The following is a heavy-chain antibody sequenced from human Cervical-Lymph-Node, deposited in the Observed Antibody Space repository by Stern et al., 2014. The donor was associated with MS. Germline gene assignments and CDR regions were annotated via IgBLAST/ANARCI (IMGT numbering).Heavy chain of an antibody. Sequence: VQLVESGAEVKKPGATVKVSCKASAYTFTDYWLNWVRQAPGQGPKWMGWIDPSSGATKYAQKFQGRVAMTRDTSSSTAYMELSSLTSDDTAVYYCARDAPGVVDQTACYDYWGQGTLVTVSS. D-gene: IGHD2-8*02. CDR3: ARDAPGVVDQTACYDY. V-gene: IGHV1-2*02. CDR1: AYTFTDYW. J-gene: IGHJ4*02. CDR2: IDPSSGAT.